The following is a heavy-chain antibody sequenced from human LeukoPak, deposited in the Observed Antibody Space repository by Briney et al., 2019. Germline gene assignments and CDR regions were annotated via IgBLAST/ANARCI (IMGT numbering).Heavy chain of an antibody. V-gene: IGHV4-59*08. CDR2: IYYSGST. CDR3: ASVGRDGYNSYFNY. D-gene: IGHD5-24*01. J-gene: IGHJ4*02. Sequence: SETLSLTCTVSGGSISSYYWSWIRQPPGKGLEWIGYIYYSGSTNYNPSLKSRVTISVDTSKNQFSLKLSSVTAADTAVYYCASVGRDGYNSYFNYWGQGTLVTVSS. CDR1: GGSISSYY.